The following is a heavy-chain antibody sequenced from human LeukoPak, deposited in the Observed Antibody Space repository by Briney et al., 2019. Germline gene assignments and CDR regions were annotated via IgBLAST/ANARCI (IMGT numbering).Heavy chain of an antibody. CDR2: IKYDGSEI. J-gene: IGHJ4*02. CDR1: GFTFSSYW. CDR3: GRGNEGVEVN. V-gene: IGHV3-7*05. Sequence: AGGSLRLSCAASGFTFSSYWMSWVRQAAGKGLEWVSNIKYDGSEIFYVDSVKGRFTISRDNAKNSLYLQMNSLRAEDTAVYYCGRGNEGVEVNWGQGTLVTVSS. D-gene: IGHD3-10*01.